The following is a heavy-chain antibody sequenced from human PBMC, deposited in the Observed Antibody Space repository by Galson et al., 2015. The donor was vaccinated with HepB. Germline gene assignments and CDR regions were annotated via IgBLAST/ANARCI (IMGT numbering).Heavy chain of an antibody. CDR3: ARDRGAYCSSTSCATGGYFDY. V-gene: IGHV1-46*01. CDR1: GYTFTSYY. D-gene: IGHD2-2*01. CDR2: INPSGGST. J-gene: IGHJ4*02. Sequence: SVKVSCKASGYTFTSYYMHWVRQSPGQGLEWMGIINPSGGSTSYAQKFQGRVTMTRDTSTSTVYMELSSLRSEDTAVYYCARDRGAYCSSTSCATGGYFDYWGQGTLVTVSS.